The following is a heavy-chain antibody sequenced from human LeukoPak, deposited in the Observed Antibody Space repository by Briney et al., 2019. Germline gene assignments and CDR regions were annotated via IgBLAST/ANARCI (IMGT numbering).Heavy chain of an antibody. D-gene: IGHD3-10*01. J-gene: IGHJ6*02. CDR2: MNPKSGNT. CDR1: GYSFTSYD. V-gene: IGHV1-8*01. CDR3: ARGRIFSGYYFGMDI. Sequence: ASVTVSFKASGYSFTSYDVNWVRQAAGQGLEWVGWMNPKSGNTGYVQKFQGRVTMTRNTSISTAYMELSSLRSEDTAVYYCARGRIFSGYYFGMDIWGQGTTVTVSS.